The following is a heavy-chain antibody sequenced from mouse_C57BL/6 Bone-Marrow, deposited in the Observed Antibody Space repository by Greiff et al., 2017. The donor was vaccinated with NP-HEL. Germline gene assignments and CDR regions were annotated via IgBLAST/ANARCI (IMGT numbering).Heavy chain of an antibody. J-gene: IGHJ1*03. Sequence: EVKLVESEGGLVQPGSSMKLSCTASGFTFSDYYMAWVRQVPEKGLEWVANINYDGSSTYYLDSLKSRFIISRDNAKNILYLQMSSLKSEDTATYYCARDSLYYYGSSHWYFDVWGTGTTVTVSS. CDR3: ARDSLYYYGSSHWYFDV. CDR1: GFTFSDYY. D-gene: IGHD1-1*01. CDR2: INYDGSST. V-gene: IGHV5-16*01.